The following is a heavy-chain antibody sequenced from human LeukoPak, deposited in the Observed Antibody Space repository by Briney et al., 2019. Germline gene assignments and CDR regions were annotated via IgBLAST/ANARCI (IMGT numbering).Heavy chain of an antibody. J-gene: IGHJ5*02. V-gene: IGHV3-30*04. Sequence: GRSLRLSCAASGFTFSSYAMHWVRQAPGKGLEWVAVISYDGSNKYYADSVKGRFTISRDNSKNSLYLQMNSLRAEDTAVYYCARARFSSGWREDWFDPWGQGTLVAVSS. D-gene: IGHD6-19*01. CDR1: GFTFSSYA. CDR3: ARARFSSGWREDWFDP. CDR2: ISYDGSNK.